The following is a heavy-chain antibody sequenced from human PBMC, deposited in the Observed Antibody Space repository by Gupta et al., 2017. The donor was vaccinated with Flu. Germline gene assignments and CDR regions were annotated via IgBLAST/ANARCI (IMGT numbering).Heavy chain of an antibody. D-gene: IGHD6-6*01. V-gene: IGHV4-61*02. CDR3: ARESIVAARSLDY. CDR1: GDSMSSGSEY. Sequence: HVQLRESGPGLVKPSQTLSLACTVSGDSMSSGSEYWHWLRQPAGKGLEWIGRIYTSGSTNYNPTLKSRVTISLDTSKGRFSLQLNSVTAADTAVYYCARESIVAARSLDYWGQGTLVIVSS. CDR2: IYTSGST. J-gene: IGHJ4*02.